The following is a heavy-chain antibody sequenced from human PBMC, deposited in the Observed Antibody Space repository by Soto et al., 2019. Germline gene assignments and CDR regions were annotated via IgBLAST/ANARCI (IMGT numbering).Heavy chain of an antibody. D-gene: IGHD1-1*01. J-gene: IGHJ4*02. V-gene: IGHV4-61*08. Sequence: TSETLSLTXTVSGGSVSSGDYYWSWIRQPPGKGLQWIGYVYYSGSTDYNPSLKSRVTISVDTSKNQFSLKLTSVTVADTAVYYCARERTGDPTFFDYWGQGTLVTVSS. CDR3: ARERTGDPTFFDY. CDR1: GGSVSSGDYY. CDR2: VYYSGST.